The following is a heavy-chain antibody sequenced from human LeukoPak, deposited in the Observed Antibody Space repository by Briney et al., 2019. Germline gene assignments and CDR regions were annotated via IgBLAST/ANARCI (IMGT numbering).Heavy chain of an antibody. V-gene: IGHV4-59*08. J-gene: IGHJ3*02. D-gene: IGHD6-13*01. Sequence: SETLSLTCNVSGGSISSYYWSWVRQPPGKGLEWIGYIFHSGSTNYNPSLKSRVTISVDTSKNQFSLKLSSVTAADTAVYYCARHKGAYSSTWYFAFDIWGQGTMVTVSS. CDR2: IFHSGST. CDR1: GGSISSYY. CDR3: ARHKGAYSSTWYFAFDI.